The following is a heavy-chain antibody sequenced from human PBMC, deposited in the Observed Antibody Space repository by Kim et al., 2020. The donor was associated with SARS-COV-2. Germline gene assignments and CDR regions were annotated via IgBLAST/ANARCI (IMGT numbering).Heavy chain of an antibody. D-gene: IGHD6-19*01. Sequence: GGSLRLSCEASGFTFSSYAMKWVRQAPGKGLEWVSTISGSGGSTYYGDSVKGRFTISRDNSKNTLHLQMNSLRVEDTAGYYCARAQWLLGATDYWGQGTLVTVSS. CDR1: GFTFSSYA. CDR2: ISGSGGST. CDR3: ARAQWLLGATDY. V-gene: IGHV3-23*01. J-gene: IGHJ4*02.